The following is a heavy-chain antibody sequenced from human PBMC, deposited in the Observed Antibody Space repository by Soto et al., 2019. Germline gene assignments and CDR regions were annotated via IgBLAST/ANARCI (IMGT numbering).Heavy chain of an antibody. CDR3: ARDRGSHYDSSGYSYYYYYYGMDV. D-gene: IGHD3-22*01. Sequence: LSLTCTVSGGSISSYYWSWIRQPPGEGLEWIGYIYYSGSTNYNPSLKSRVTISVDTSKNQFSLKLSSVTAADTAVYYCARDRGSHYDSSGYSYYYYYYGMDVWGQGTTVTVSS. J-gene: IGHJ6*02. CDR2: IYYSGST. CDR1: GGSISSYY. V-gene: IGHV4-59*01.